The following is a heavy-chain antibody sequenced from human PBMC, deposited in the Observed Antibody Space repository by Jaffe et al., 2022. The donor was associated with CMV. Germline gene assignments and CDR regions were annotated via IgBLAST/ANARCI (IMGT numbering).Heavy chain of an antibody. CDR2: IWYDGSNK. V-gene: IGHV3-33*08. D-gene: IGHD1-26*01. CDR3: ARMYRDYYMDV. Sequence: QVQLVESGGGVVQPGRSLRLSCAASGFTFSSYGMHWVRQAPGKGLEWVAVIWYDGSNKYYADSVKGRFTISRDNSKNTLYLQMNSLRAEDTAVYYCARMYRDYYMDVWGKGTTVTVSS. CDR1: GFTFSSYG. J-gene: IGHJ6*03.